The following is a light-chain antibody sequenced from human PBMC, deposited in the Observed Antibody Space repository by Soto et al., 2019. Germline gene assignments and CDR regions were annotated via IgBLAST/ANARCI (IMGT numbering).Light chain of an antibody. V-gene: IGLV2-11*02. CDR3: CSYAGSDNFNV. J-gene: IGLJ2*01. Sequence: QSALTQPRSVSGSPGQSVTISCIGTSSDVGKYNSVSWYQQHPGKAPKLMIYSVSERPSGVPDRFSGSKSGNTASLTISGLQAEDEADYYCCSYAGSDNFNVFSGGTKLTVL. CDR1: SSDVGKYNS. CDR2: SVS.